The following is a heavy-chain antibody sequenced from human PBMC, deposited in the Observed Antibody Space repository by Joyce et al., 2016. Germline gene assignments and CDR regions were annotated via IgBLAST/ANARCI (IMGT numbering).Heavy chain of an antibody. CDR1: GLTLSNYG. V-gene: IGHV3-30*18. Sequence: QVQLVESGGGVVQPGRSLRLSCAASGLTLSNYGVHWVRQAPCNGLEWVAVISYDGIYKYYADSVKGRFTISRDNSKNTVFLEMNSLRAEDTAVYYCAKILTATYSSGWFLDYWGQGTLVTVSS. J-gene: IGHJ4*02. D-gene: IGHD6-25*01. CDR2: ISYDGIYK. CDR3: AKILTATYSSGWFLDY.